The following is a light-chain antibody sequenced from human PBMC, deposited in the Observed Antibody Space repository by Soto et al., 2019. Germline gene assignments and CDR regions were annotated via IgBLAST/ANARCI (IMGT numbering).Light chain of an antibody. CDR1: QDISHY. V-gene: IGKV1-33*01. J-gene: IGKJ1*01. CDR3: QQYDSVPRT. CDR2: DVS. Sequence: DIQMTQSPSSLSASVGDRVTITCQASQDISHYLNWYQQKPGKAPKLLIYDVSNLKTGVPSRCSGSGSRTDFTFTISSLQPEDVATYYCQQYDSVPRTFGQGTKVEIK.